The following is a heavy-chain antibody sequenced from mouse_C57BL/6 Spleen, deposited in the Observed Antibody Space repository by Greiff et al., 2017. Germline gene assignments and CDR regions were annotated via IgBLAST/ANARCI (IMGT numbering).Heavy chain of an antibody. J-gene: IGHJ4*01. Sequence: QVQLQQPGAELVRPGSSVKLSCKASGYTFTSYWMHWVKQRPIQGLEWIGNIDPSDSETHYNQKFKDKATLTVYKSSSTAYMQLSSLTSEDSAVYYCARYYDGYLYAMDYWGQGTSVTGSS. CDR1: GYTFTSYW. CDR3: ARYYDGYLYAMDY. D-gene: IGHD2-3*01. CDR2: IDPSDSET. V-gene: IGHV1-52*01.